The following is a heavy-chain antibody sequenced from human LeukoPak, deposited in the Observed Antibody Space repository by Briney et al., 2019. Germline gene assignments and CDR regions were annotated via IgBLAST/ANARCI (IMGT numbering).Heavy chain of an antibody. CDR3: ARDRLEDRYYYYYGMDV. Sequence: ASVKVSCKASGYTFTSYYMHWVRQAPGQGLEWMGIINSSGGSTSYAQKFQGRVTMTRDTSTSTVYMELSSLRSEDTAVYYCARDRLEDRYYYYYGMDVWGQGTTVTVSS. J-gene: IGHJ6*02. D-gene: IGHD1-1*01. CDR1: GYTFTSYY. CDR2: INSSGGST. V-gene: IGHV1-46*01.